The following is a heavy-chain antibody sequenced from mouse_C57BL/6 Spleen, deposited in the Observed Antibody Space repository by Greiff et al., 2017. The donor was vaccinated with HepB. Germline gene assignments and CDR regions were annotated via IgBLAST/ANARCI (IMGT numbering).Heavy chain of an antibody. CDR1: GYTFTSYW. V-gene: IGHV1-52*01. CDR2: IDPSDSET. CDR3: ARSYGSSSLDY. D-gene: IGHD1-1*01. Sequence: QVHVKQPGAELVRPGSSVKLSCKASGYTFTSYWMHWVKQRPIQGLEWIGNIDPSDSETHYNQKFKDKATLTVDKSSSTAYMQLSSLTSEDSAVYYCARSYGSSSLDYWGQGTTLTVSS. J-gene: IGHJ2*01.